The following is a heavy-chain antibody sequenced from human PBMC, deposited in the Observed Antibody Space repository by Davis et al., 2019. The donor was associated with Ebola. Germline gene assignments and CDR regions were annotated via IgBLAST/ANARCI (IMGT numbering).Heavy chain of an antibody. J-gene: IGHJ6*03. D-gene: IGHD3-22*01. Sequence: PSETLSLTCTVSGGSISRGGSYWTWIRQHPGKGLEWIGYIYYSGSTYYKPSLKSRVTISLATSKNQFSLNLYSVTAADTAVYYCARDLRYDSSGYDYYFYMDVWGKGTMVTVSS. CDR1: GGSISRGGSY. CDR3: ARDLRYDSSGYDYYFYMDV. V-gene: IGHV4-31*03. CDR2: IYYSGST.